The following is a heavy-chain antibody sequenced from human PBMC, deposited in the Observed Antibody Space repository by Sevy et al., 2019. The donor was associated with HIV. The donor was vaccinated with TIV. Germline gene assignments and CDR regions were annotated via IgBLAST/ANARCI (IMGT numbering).Heavy chain of an antibody. CDR3: AKGANGYCSGGSCYSLNYYYYYGMDV. J-gene: IGHJ6*02. V-gene: IGHV3-23*01. Sequence: GGSLRLSCAASGFTFSSYAMSWVRQAPGKGLEWVSAISGSGGSTYYADSVKGRFTISRDNSKKTLYLQMNSLRAEDTAVYYCAKGANGYCSGGSCYSLNYYYYYGMDVWGQGTTVTVSS. CDR1: GFTFSSYA. CDR2: ISGSGGST. D-gene: IGHD2-15*01.